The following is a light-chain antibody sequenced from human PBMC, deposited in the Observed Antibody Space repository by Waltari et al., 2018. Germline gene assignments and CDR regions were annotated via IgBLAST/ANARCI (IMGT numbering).Light chain of an antibody. Sequence: EIVLTQSPGILSLSPGERATLSCRASQSVSRTLAWYQQKPGQAPRLLIYGESTRATGIPDRFSGGGSGTDFGRTISRLEPEDFAVYYCQHYVRLPATFGQGTKVEIK. CDR2: GES. V-gene: IGKV3-20*01. CDR3: QHYVRLPAT. J-gene: IGKJ1*01. CDR1: QSVSRT.